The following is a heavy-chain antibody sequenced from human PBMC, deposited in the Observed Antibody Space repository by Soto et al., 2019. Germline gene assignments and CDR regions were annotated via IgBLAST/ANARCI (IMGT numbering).Heavy chain of an antibody. D-gene: IGHD3-3*01. J-gene: IGHJ6*02. CDR2: IYHTGAT. Sequence: PSETLSLTCAVSGGSITTSDYSWSWIRHPPGRGLEWIGSIYHTGATHYIPSLKSRLTMSLDKSKNHFSLDLSSVTAADTALYYCVRERTIFGVAPGGGVDVWGQGTTVTVSS. CDR3: VRERTIFGVAPGGGVDV. V-gene: IGHV4-30-2*01. CDR1: GGSITTSDYS.